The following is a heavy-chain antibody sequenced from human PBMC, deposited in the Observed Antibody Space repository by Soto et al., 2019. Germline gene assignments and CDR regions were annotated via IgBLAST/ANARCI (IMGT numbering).Heavy chain of an antibody. V-gene: IGHV4-39*01. J-gene: IGHJ3*02. D-gene: IGHD3-22*01. Sequence: QLQLQESGPGLVKPSETLSLTCTVSGGSISSSSYYWGWIRQPPGKGLEWIGSIYYSGSTYYNPSLKSRVTISVDTSKNQFSLKLSSVTAADTAVYYCARSSSGYYLNDAFDIWGQGTMVTVSS. CDR2: IYYSGST. CDR1: GGSISSSSYY. CDR3: ARSSSGYYLNDAFDI.